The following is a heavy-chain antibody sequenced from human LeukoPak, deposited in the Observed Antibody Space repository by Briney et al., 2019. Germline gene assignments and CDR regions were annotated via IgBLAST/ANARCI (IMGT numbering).Heavy chain of an antibody. D-gene: IGHD2-15*01. Sequence: SETLSLTCAVYGGSFSGYYWSWIRQPPGKGLEWIGEINHSGSTNYNPSLKSPVTISVDTSKNQFSLKLSSVTAADTAVYYCARGLHRYCSGGSCYSNINWFDPWGQGTLVTVSS. V-gene: IGHV4-34*01. CDR3: ARGLHRYCSGGSCYSNINWFDP. J-gene: IGHJ5*02. CDR1: GGSFSGYY. CDR2: INHSGST.